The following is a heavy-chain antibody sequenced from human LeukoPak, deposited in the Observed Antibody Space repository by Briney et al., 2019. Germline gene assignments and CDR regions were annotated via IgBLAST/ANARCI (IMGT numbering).Heavy chain of an antibody. V-gene: IGHV3-30*18. J-gene: IGHJ4*02. CDR2: ISYDGSNK. D-gene: IGHD6-19*01. Sequence: GGSLGLSCAASGFTFSSYGMHWVRQAPGKGLEWVAVISYDGSNKYYADSVKGRFTISRDNSKNTLYLQMNSLRAEDTAVYYCAKDRDEAVAGTPTPDYWGQGTLVTVSS. CDR1: GFTFSSYG. CDR3: AKDRDEAVAGTPTPDY.